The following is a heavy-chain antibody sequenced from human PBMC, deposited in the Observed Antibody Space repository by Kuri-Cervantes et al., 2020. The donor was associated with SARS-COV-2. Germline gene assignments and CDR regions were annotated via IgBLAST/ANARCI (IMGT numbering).Heavy chain of an antibody. Sequence: SETLSLTCTVSGGSISSGSYYWSWIRQPAGKGLEWIGRIYTSGSTYYNPSLKSRVTISVDTSKNQFSLKLSSVTAADTAVYYCASFSTRGDPWGQGTLVTVSS. D-gene: IGHD2/OR15-2a*01. CDR1: GGSISSGSYY. V-gene: IGHV4-61*02. J-gene: IGHJ5*02. CDR3: ASFSTRGDP. CDR2: IYTSGST.